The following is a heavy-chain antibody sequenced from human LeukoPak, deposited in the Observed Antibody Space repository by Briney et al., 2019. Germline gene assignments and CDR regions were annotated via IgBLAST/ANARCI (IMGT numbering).Heavy chain of an antibody. J-gene: IGHJ3*02. CDR1: GFTLSNYW. Sequence: GGSLRLSCAASGFTLSNYWMSWVRQAPGKGLEWVANIKPDGSEKYYVDSVKGRFIISRDNAKNSLYLQMNSLRAEDTAVYYCAREDRWAFDIWGQGTMVTVSS. V-gene: IGHV3-7*01. CDR3: AREDRWAFDI. CDR2: IKPDGSEK. D-gene: IGHD2-15*01.